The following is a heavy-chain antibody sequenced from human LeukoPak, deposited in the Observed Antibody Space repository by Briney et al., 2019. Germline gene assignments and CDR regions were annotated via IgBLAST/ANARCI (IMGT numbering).Heavy chain of an antibody. Sequence: ASVKVSCKASGYTFTSYDINWVRQATGQGLEWMGWMNPNSGNTGYAQKFQGRVTMTRNTSISTAYMELSSLRSEDTAVYYCARSGVPNYYYYMDVWGKGTTVTVSS. J-gene: IGHJ6*03. CDR3: ARSGVPNYYYYMDV. D-gene: IGHD2-2*01. CDR2: MNPNSGNT. CDR1: GYTFTSYD. V-gene: IGHV1-8*01.